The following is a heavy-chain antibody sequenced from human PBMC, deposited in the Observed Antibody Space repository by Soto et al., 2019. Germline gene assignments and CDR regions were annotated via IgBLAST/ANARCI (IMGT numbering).Heavy chain of an antibody. CDR2: IHSGGST. CDR1: GFTVSSNY. J-gene: IGHJ6*03. V-gene: IGHV3-66*01. Sequence: GGSLRLSCAVSGFTVSSNYMSWVRQAPGKGLEWVSVIHSGGSTYYADSVKGRFTISRDNSKNTLYLQMNSLRAEDTVVYYCARVLRKPENYYYYYYMDVWGKGTTVTVSS. CDR3: ARVLRKPENYYYYYYMDV. D-gene: IGHD4-17*01.